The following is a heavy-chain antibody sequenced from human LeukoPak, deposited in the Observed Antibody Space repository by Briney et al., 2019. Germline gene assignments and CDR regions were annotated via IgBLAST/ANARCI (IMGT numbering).Heavy chain of an antibody. CDR1: GGSISSYY. J-gene: IGHJ6*03. CDR2: IYYSGST. V-gene: IGHV4-59*01. D-gene: IGHD6-6*01. CDR3: ARRIAARPPYYYYYYMDV. Sequence: PSEXXSLTCTVYGGSISSYYWSWIRQPPGKGLEWIGYIYYSGSTNYNPSLTSRVTISVDTSKNQFSLKLSSVTAADTAVYYCARRIAARPPYYYYYYMDVWGKGTTVTVSS.